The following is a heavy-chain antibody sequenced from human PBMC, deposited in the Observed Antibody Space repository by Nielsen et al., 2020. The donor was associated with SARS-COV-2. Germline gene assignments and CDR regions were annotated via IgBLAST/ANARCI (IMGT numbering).Heavy chain of an antibody. CDR1: GFTFSSYA. CDR3: ARAERGYYLPDLDY. J-gene: IGHJ4*02. CDR2: ISYDGSNK. Sequence: GESLKISCAASGFTFSSYAMHWVRQAPGKGLEWVAVISYDGSNKYYADSVKGRFSISRDNSKNTLYLQMNSLRAEDTAVYYCARAERGYYLPDLDYWGQGTLVTVSS. D-gene: IGHD3-3*01. V-gene: IGHV3-30-3*01.